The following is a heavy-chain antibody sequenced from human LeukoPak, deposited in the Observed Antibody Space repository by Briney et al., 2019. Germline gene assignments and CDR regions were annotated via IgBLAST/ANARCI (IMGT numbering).Heavy chain of an antibody. D-gene: IGHD4-11*01. CDR2: IYYSGST. CDR3: ASWTTVSLNFDY. Sequence: PSQTLSLTCTVSGGSISSGDYCWSWIRQPPGKGLEWIGYIYYSGSTYYNPSLKSRVTISVDTSKNQFSLKLSSVTAADTAVYYCASWTTVSLNFDYWGQGTLVTVSS. V-gene: IGHV4-30-4*08. CDR1: GGSISSGDYC. J-gene: IGHJ4*02.